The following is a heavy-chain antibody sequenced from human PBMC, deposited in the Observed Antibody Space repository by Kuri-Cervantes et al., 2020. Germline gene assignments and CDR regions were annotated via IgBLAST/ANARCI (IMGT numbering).Heavy chain of an antibody. CDR3: AKGGYYGGNPEQDAFDI. D-gene: IGHD4-23*01. CDR1: GFTFDDYG. Sequence: GGSLRLSCAASGFTFDDYGMSWVRQAPGKGLEWVSLISWDGGSTYYADSVKGRFTISRDNSKNSLYLQMNSLRTEDTALYYCAKGGYYGGNPEQDAFDIWGQGTMVTVSS. J-gene: IGHJ3*02. V-gene: IGHV3-43*02. CDR2: ISWDGGST.